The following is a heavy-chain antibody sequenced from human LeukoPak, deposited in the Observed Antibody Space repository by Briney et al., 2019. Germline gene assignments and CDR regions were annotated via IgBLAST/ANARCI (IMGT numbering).Heavy chain of an antibody. D-gene: IGHD3-22*01. CDR2: INPNSGGT. V-gene: IGHV1-2*02. J-gene: IGHJ4*02. Sequence: GASVKVSCKASGYTFTGYYMHWVRQAPGRGLEWMGWINPNSGGTNYAQKFQGRVTMTRDTSISTAYMELSRLRSDDTAVYYCARSLYDSSGYSLGYWGRGTLVTVSS. CDR3: ARSLYDSSGYSLGY. CDR1: GYTFTGYY.